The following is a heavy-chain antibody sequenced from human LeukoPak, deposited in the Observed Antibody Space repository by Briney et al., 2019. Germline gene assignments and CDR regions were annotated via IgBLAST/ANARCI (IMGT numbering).Heavy chain of an antibody. D-gene: IGHD3-22*01. J-gene: IGHJ4*02. CDR1: GGSISSYY. Sequence: SETLSLTCTVSGGSISSYYWSWIRQPPGKGLGWIGYIYTSGSTNYNPSLKSRVTISVDTSKNQFSLKLSSVTAADTAVYYCASSADSSGYYYWGQGTLVTVSS. CDR2: IYTSGST. CDR3: ASSADSSGYYY. V-gene: IGHV4-4*09.